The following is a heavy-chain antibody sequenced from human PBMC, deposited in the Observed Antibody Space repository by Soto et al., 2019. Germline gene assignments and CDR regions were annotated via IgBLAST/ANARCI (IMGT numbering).Heavy chain of an antibody. CDR1: GGTFSSYA. D-gene: IGHD3-22*01. V-gene: IGHV1-69*13. CDR3: ARDLPMIVVVPFDY. CDR2: IIPIFGTA. Sequence: ASVKVSCKASGGTFSSYAISWVRQAPGQGLEWMGGIIPIFGTANYAQKFQGRVTITADESTSTAYMELSSLRAEDTAVYYCARDLPMIVVVPFDYWGQGTLVTVSS. J-gene: IGHJ4*02.